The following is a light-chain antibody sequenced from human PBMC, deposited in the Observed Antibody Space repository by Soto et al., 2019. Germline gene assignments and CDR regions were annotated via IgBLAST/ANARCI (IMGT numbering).Light chain of an antibody. CDR1: SSDVGGYKY. CDR3: SSYTSGSTHVV. J-gene: IGLJ2*01. V-gene: IGLV2-14*01. CDR2: EVS. Sequence: QSVLTQPASVSGSPGQSITISCSGTSSDVGGYKYVSWYQQHPGKAPKLMIYEVSNRPSGVSNRFSGSKSGNTASLTISGLQAEDEADYYCSSYTSGSTHVVFGGGTKVTVL.